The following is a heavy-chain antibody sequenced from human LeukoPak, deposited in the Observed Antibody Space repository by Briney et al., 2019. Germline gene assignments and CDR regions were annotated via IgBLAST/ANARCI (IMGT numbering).Heavy chain of an antibody. CDR2: TYYSGGT. CDR3: ARPLDTSLANPFDI. D-gene: IGHD3-16*01. CDR1: GGSISSYY. Sequence: SETLSLTCTVSGGSISSYYWSWLRQTPGKGLEWIGYTYYSGGTNYNPSLKSRVTISVDTSKNQFSLILNSVTAADTAVYYCARPLDTSLANPFDIWGHGTMVTVSS. J-gene: IGHJ3*02. V-gene: IGHV4-59*01.